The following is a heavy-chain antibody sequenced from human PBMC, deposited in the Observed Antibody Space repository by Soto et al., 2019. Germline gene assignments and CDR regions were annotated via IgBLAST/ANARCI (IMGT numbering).Heavy chain of an antibody. J-gene: IGHJ6*02. CDR2: ISYDGSNK. CDR1: GFTFSSYG. CDR3: AKAMQPGLYYYGMDV. V-gene: IGHV3-30*18. D-gene: IGHD6-13*01. Sequence: GGSLRLSCAASGFTFSSYGMHWVRQAPGKGLEWVAVISYDGSNKYYADSVKGRFTISRDDSKNTLYLQMNSLRAEDTAVYYCAKAMQPGLYYYGMDVWGQGTTVTVSS.